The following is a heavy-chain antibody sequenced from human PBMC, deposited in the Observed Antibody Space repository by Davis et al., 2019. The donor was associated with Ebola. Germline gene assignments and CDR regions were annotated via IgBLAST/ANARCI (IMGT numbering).Heavy chain of an antibody. CDR1: GGSFSGYY. V-gene: IGHV4-34*01. CDR3: AREVGAMGYYYYGMDV. Sequence: MPSETLSLTCAVYGGSFSGYYWSWIRQPPGKGLEWIWEINHSGSTNYNPSLKSRVTISVDTSKNQFSLKLSSVTAADTAVYYCAREVGAMGYYYYGMDVWGQGTTVTVSS. CDR2: INHSGST. D-gene: IGHD1-26*01. J-gene: IGHJ6*02.